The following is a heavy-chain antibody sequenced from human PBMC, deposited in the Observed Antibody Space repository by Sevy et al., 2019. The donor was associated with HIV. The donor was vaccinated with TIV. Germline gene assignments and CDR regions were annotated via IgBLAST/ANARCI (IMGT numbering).Heavy chain of an antibody. CDR3: TTGIQLVDYYYYGMDV. J-gene: IGHJ6*02. CDR1: GFTFSNAW. Sequence: GGSLRLSCAASGFTFSNAWMSWVRQAPGKGLEWVGRIKSKTDGGTTDYAAPVKGRFTISKDDSKNTLYLQMNSLKTEDTAVYYCTTGIQLVDYYYYGMDVWGQGTTVTVSS. CDR2: IKSKTDGGTT. D-gene: IGHD5-18*01. V-gene: IGHV3-15*01.